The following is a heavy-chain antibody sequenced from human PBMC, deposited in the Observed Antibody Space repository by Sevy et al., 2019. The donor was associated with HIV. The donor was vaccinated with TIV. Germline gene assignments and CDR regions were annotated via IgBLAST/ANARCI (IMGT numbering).Heavy chain of an antibody. D-gene: IGHD2-21*01. CDR3: AREPAGTVVTFDL. CDR1: GMKFNIFG. CDR2: IWHDGSKV. J-gene: IGHJ3*01. V-gene: IGHV3-33*01. Sequence: GGSLRLSCTASGMKFNIFGMHWVRQSPGKGLEWVGVIWHDGSKVKYADSVKGRSTISRDNSKNTLYLQMHSLKVDDTGVYYCAREPAGTVVTFDLWGQGTLVTVSS.